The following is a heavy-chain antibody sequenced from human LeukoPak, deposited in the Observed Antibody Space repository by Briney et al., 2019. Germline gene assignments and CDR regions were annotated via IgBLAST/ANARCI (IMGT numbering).Heavy chain of an antibody. D-gene: IGHD3-3*01. CDR3: ARGHLYDFWSGYYDYYYYMDV. J-gene: IGHJ6*03. Sequence: RTSETLSLTCTVSGGSISSYYWSWIRQPPGKGLEWIGYIYYSGSTNYNPSLKSRVTISVDTSKNQFSLKLSSVTAADTAVYYCARGHLYDFWSGYYDYYYYMDVWGKGTTVTVSS. CDR1: GGSISSYY. CDR2: IYYSGST. V-gene: IGHV4-59*01.